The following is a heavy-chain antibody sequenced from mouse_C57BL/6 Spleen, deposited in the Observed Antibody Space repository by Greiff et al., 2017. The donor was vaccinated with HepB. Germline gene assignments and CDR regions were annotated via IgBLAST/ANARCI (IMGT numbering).Heavy chain of an antibody. D-gene: IGHD1-1*01. CDR1: GFTFSDYG. Sequence: EVNVVESGGGLVKPGGSLKLSCAASGFTFSDYGMHWVRQAPEKGLEWVAYISSGSSTIYYADTVKGRFTISRDNAKNTLFLQMTSLRSEDTAMYYCAVFITTARYFDVWGTGTTVTVSS. CDR3: AVFITTARYFDV. CDR2: ISSGSSTI. V-gene: IGHV5-17*01. J-gene: IGHJ1*03.